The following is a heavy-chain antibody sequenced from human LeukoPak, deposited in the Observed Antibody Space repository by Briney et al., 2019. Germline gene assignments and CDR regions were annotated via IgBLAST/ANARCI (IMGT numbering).Heavy chain of an antibody. CDR3: GREDASGFDY. CDR2: ISSSGSTI. D-gene: IGHD6-25*01. J-gene: IGHJ4*02. Sequence: GGSLRLSCAASGFTFSSYEMNWVRQAPGKGLEWVSYISSSGSTIYYADSVKGRFTISRDNAKNSLYLQMNSLRAEDTAVYYCGREDASGFDYWGQGTLVTVSS. V-gene: IGHV3-48*03. CDR1: GFTFSSYE.